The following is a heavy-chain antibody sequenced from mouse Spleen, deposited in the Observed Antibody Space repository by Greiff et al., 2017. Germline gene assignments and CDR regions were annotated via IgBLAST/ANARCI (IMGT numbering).Heavy chain of an antibody. V-gene: IGHV1-76*01. J-gene: IGHJ1*03. CDR1: GYTFTDYY. CDR2: IYPGSGNT. D-gene: IGHD4-1*01. Sequence: QVQLQQSGAELVRPGASVKLSCKASGYTFTDYYINWVKQRPGQGLEWIARIYPGSGNTYYNEKFKGKATLTAEKSSSTAYMQLSSLTSEDSAVYFCARSPNCDWYFDVWGTGTTVTVSS. CDR3: ARSPNCDWYFDV.